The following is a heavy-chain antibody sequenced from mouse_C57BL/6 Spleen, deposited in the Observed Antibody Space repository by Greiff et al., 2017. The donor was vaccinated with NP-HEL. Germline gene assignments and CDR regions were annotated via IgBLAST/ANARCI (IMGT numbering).Heavy chain of an antibody. CDR2: INPSSGYT. D-gene: IGHD1-1*01. J-gene: IGHJ2*01. Sequence: VQLQQSGAELARPGASVKMSCKASGYTFTSYTMHWVKQRPGPGLEWIGYINPSSGYTKSNQKFKDKATLIAEKSSSTSYMQLGSQTSEDSAFYYCAGYYYGSPPGYWGQGTTLTVSS. V-gene: IGHV1-4*01. CDR3: AGYYYGSPPGY. CDR1: GYTFTSYT.